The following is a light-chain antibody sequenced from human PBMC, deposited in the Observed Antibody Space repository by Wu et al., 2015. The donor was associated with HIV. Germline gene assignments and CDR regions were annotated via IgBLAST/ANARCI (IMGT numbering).Light chain of an antibody. V-gene: IGKV1-9*01. CDR1: QGPSDY. CDR3: QLLGP. CDR2: AAS. Sequence: DIQLTQSPSFLSASVGDRVTITCRASQGPSDYLAWYQQKPGKAPKLLIYAASTLQSGVPSRFSGSASGTEFTLTISSLQPEDFATYYCQLLGPFGQGTKLEI. J-gene: IGKJ2*01.